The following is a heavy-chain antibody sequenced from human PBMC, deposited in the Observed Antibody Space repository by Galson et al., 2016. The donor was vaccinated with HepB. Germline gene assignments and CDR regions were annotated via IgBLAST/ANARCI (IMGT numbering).Heavy chain of an antibody. Sequence: SETLSLTCTVSNGSISSDYWSWFRQAPGKGLELIGHIHYSGSTNYNPSLKSRVTISAGSNEFSLKLTSVTAADTAVYYCARVPYCSGRTCLARYFDYRGRGILVTVSS. CDR1: NGSISSDY. J-gene: IGHJ4*02. V-gene: IGHV4-59*01. D-gene: IGHD2-15*01. CDR3: ARVPYCSGRTCLARYFDY. CDR2: IHYSGST.